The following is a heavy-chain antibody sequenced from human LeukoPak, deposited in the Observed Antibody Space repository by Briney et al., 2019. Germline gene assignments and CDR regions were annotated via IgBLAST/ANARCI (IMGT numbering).Heavy chain of an antibody. V-gene: IGHV4-39*07. CDR3: ARGEWFDP. Sequence: SETLSLTCTVSGGSISSSTYYWGWIRQPPGKGLEWIGEINHSGSTNYNPSLKSRVTISVDTSKNQFSLKLSSVTVADTAVYYCARGEWFDPWGQGTLVTVSS. J-gene: IGHJ5*02. CDR2: INHSGST. D-gene: IGHD1-26*01. CDR1: GGSISSSTYY.